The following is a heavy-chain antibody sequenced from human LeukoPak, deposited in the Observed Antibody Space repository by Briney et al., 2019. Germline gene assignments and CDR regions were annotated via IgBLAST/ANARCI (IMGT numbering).Heavy chain of an antibody. CDR1: GGSISSYY. V-gene: IGHV4-59*01. D-gene: IGHD3-16*01. CDR2: IYYSGST. Sequence: PSETLSLTCTVSGGSISSYYWSWIRQPPGKGLEWIGYIYYSGSTNYNPSLKSRVTISVDTSKNQFSLKLSSVTAADTAVYYCARGSPPNTYYWGQGTLVTVSS. CDR3: ARGSPPNTYY. J-gene: IGHJ4*02.